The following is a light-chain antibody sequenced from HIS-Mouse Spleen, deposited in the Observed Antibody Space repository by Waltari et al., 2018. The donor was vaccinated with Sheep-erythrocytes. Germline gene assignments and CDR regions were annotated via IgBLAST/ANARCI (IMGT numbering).Light chain of an antibody. CDR2: KVS. Sequence: DVVMTQSPLSLPVTLGQPASISCRSSQSLVHSAGNTYLNWFQQRPGQSPRRLSYKVSNRDSGVPDRFSGSGSGTDFTLKISRVEAEDVGVYYCMQGTHWPPYTFGQGTKLEIK. CDR3: MQGTHWPPYT. V-gene: IGKV2-30*02. CDR1: QSLVHSAGNTY. J-gene: IGKJ2*01.